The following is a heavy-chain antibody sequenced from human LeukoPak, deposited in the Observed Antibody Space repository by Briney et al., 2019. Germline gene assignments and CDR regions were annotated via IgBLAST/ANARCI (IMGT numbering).Heavy chain of an antibody. J-gene: IGHJ6*02. V-gene: IGHV3-33*01. CDR3: ARDTAQYYGMGV. D-gene: IGHD4-17*01. Sequence: GGSLRLSCAASGFTFSSYGMHWVRQAPGKGLEWVAVIWYDGSNKYYADSVKGRFTISRDNSKNTLYLQMNSLRAEDTAVYYCARDTAQYYGMGVWGQGTTVTVSS. CDR2: IWYDGSNK. CDR1: GFTFSSYG.